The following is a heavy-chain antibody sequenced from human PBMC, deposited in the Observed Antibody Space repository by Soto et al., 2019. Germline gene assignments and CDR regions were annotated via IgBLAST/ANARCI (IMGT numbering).Heavy chain of an antibody. V-gene: IGHV4-31*03. CDR1: GGSISSGGYY. Sequence: QVQLQESGPGLVKPSQTLSLTCIVSGGSISSGGYYWSWIRQHPGKGLEWIGYIYYSGSTYYNPSLKSRVTISVDTSKNQFSLKLSSVTAADTAVFYCARGSGYDYYWYFDLWGRGTLVTVSS. D-gene: IGHD5-12*01. CDR2: IYYSGST. CDR3: ARGSGYDYYWYFDL. J-gene: IGHJ2*01.